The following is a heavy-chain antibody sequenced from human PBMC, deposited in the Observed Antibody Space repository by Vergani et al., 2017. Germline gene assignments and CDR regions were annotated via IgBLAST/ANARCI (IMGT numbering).Heavy chain of an antibody. V-gene: IGHV1-8*01. Sequence: QVQLVQSGAEVKKPGASVKVSCKASGYTFTSYDINWVRQATGQGLEWMGWMNPNSGNTGYAQKFQGRVTMTRNTSISTAYMELSSLRSEDTAVYYCARDKAMTTVTTLRFDPWGQGTLVTVSS. J-gene: IGHJ5*02. CDR3: ARDKAMTTVTTLRFDP. CDR1: GYTFTSYD. CDR2: MNPNSGNT. D-gene: IGHD4-17*01.